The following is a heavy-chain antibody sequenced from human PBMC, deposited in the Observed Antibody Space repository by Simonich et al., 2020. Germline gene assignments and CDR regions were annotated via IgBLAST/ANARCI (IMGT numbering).Heavy chain of an antibody. Sequence: EVQLVESGGGLVKPGGSLRLSCAASGFTFSSYSMNWVRQAPGKGLELVSSISSSSSYIYYADAGKGRFTISRDNAKNSLYLQMNSLRAEDTAVYYCAREQARGGAFDIWGQGTMVTVSS. V-gene: IGHV3-21*01. CDR3: AREQARGGAFDI. CDR1: GFTFSSYS. D-gene: IGHD3-16*01. J-gene: IGHJ3*02. CDR2: ISSSSSYI.